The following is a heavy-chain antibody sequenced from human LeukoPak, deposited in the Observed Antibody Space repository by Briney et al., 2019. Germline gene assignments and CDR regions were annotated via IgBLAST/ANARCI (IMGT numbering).Heavy chain of an antibody. CDR2: IYYSGST. CDR3: ASSGYSGYDWFDP. CDR1: GGSISSYY. J-gene: IGHJ5*02. D-gene: IGHD5-12*01. Sequence: SETLSLTCTVSGGSISSYYWSWIRQPPGKGLEWIVYIYYSGSTNYNPSLKSRVTISIDTSKNQFSLKLSSVTAADTAVYYCASSGYSGYDWFDPWGQGTLVTVSS. V-gene: IGHV4-59*01.